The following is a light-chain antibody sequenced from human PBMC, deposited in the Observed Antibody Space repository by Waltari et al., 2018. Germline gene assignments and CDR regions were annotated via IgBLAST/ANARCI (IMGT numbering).Light chain of an antibody. CDR1: QSISSW. Sequence: DIQMTQSPSTPSASVGDRVPLTCRASQSISSWLAWYQQKPGKAPKLLIYKASSLESGVPSRFSGSGSGTEFTLTISSLQPDDFATYYCQQYNSYSFTFGPGTKVDIK. CDR2: KAS. J-gene: IGKJ3*01. CDR3: QQYNSYSFT. V-gene: IGKV1-5*03.